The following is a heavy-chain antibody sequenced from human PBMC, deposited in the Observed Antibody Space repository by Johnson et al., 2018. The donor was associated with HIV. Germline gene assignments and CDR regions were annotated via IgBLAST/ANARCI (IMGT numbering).Heavy chain of an antibody. J-gene: IGHJ3*01. CDR2: ISYGGNKQ. CDR1: GFTFSSYA. Sequence: QVQLVESGGGVVQPGRSLRLSCAASGFTFSSYAMHWVRQPPGKGLEWVAVISYGGNKQYYVDSVEGRFTISRDRSKETLYLQMNNLTIEDTAVYSCARDFGLGDLSYVPVDAVDFLGPGTLVTVSS. D-gene: IGHD3-16*02. CDR3: ARDFGLGDLSYVPVDAVDF. V-gene: IGHV3-30-3*01.